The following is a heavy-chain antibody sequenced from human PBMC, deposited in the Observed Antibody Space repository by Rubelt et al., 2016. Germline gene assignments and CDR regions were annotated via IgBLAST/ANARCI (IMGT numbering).Heavy chain of an antibody. CDR2: ISAYNGNT. CDR1: GYTFTSYG. Sequence: QVQLVQSGAEVKKPGASVKVSCKASGYTFTSYGISWVRQAPGQGLEWMGWISAYNGNTNYAQKCQGRVTMTADKSTSTAYMELSSLRSEDTAVYYCARDLPPFRRYNWNFPLDYWGQGTLVTVSS. CDR3: ARDLPPFRRYNWNFPLDY. J-gene: IGHJ4*02. V-gene: IGHV1-18*01. D-gene: IGHD1-7*01.